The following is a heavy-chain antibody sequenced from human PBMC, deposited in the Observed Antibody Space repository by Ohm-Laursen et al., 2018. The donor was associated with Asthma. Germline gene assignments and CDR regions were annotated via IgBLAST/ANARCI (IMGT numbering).Heavy chain of an antibody. CDR3: ARELNSGRQTNWFDP. CDR1: GYTFTSYG. J-gene: IGHJ5*02. Sequence: GSSVKASCKVSGYTFTSYGISWVRQAPGQGLEWMGWISAYNGNTNYAQKLQGRVTMTTDTSTSTAYMELRSLRSDDTAVYYCARELNSGRQTNWFDPWGQGTLVTVSS. V-gene: IGHV1-18*04. D-gene: IGHD1-26*01. CDR2: ISAYNGNT.